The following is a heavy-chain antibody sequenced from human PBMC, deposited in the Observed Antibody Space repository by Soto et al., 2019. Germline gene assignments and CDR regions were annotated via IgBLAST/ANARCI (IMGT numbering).Heavy chain of an antibody. CDR3: ARESGGSPDY. D-gene: IGHD3-10*01. CDR1: GFTFSIYS. V-gene: IGHV3-48*01. CDR2: ISSSSNTI. Sequence: GSLRLSCAASGFTFSIYSMNWVRQAPGKGLEWVSYISSSSNTIYYADSVKGRFTISRDNAKNSLYLQINSLRAEDTAVYYCARESGGSPDYWGQGTQVTVSS. J-gene: IGHJ4*02.